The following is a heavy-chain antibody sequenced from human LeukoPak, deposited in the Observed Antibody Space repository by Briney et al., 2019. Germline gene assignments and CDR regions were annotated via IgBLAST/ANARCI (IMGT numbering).Heavy chain of an antibody. CDR3: AAGTGHLIEK. J-gene: IGHJ4*02. Sequence: GGPLRLSCAASGFSFGSNWMNWVRQSPGKGLEWVANIRQDGTEKNYVDSVKGRFIISRDNAKNSLYLQMNSLRAEDTAVYYCAAGTGHLIEKWGQGTLVTVSS. D-gene: IGHD2/OR15-2a*01. CDR1: GFSFGSNW. V-gene: IGHV3-7*01. CDR2: IRQDGTEK.